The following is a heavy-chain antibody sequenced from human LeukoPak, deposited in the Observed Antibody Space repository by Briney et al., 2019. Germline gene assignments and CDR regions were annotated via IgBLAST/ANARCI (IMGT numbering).Heavy chain of an antibody. CDR1: GGSISSYY. J-gene: IGHJ4*02. D-gene: IGHD4-17*01. V-gene: IGHV4-59*08. CDR3: ARSPTVTLFDY. Sequence: SETLSHTCTVSGGSISSYYWSWIRQPPGKGLEWIGYIYYSGSTNYNPSLKSRVTISVDTSKNQFSLKLSSVTAADTAVYYCARSPTVTLFDYWGQGTLVTVSS. CDR2: IYYSGST.